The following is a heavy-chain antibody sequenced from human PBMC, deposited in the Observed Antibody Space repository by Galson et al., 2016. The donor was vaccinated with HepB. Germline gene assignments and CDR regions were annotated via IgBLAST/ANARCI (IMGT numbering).Heavy chain of an antibody. J-gene: IGHJ4*02. V-gene: IGHV3-53*01. Sequence: SLRLSCAASGISVGSNDLSWVRQGPGKGLEWVSVIYTIGSTNYADSVKGRFTISRDKYKNTVYLKMNSLRAEDTAVYYCSRGIVAAVWGQGTLVTVSS. CDR1: GISVGSND. D-gene: IGHD2-15*01. CDR2: IYTIGST. CDR3: SRGIVAAV.